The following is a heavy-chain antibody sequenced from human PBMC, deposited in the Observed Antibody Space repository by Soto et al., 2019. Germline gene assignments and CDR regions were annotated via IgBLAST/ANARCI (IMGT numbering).Heavy chain of an antibody. J-gene: IGHJ4*02. V-gene: IGHV2-5*01. Sequence: SGPTRVNPPQTLTLPCTFSWCSLRTRHVGVGWIRQPPGKALEWLAHVYWNDDKYYSLSLKSRLTISKDTSKSQVVLTMTNMDPVDTAKYYCPHLNPRGYYFDFGGQGALAIGS. D-gene: IGHD3-10*01. CDR3: PHLNPRGYYFDF. CDR1: WCSLRTRHVG. CDR2: VYWNDDK.